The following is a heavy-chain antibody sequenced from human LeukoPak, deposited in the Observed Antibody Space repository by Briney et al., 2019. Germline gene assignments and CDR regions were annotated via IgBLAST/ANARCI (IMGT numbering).Heavy chain of an antibody. Sequence: SVKVSCKASGGSLSDYTISWVRQAPGQGLEWMGGIIPMLGTAKYAQNFQGRVTITTDDSSSTVYMELSSLRFEDTASYFCSGDRVLTRTGMDVWGKGTTVTVSS. V-gene: IGHV1-69*16. CDR2: IIPMLGTA. CDR1: GGSLSDYT. J-gene: IGHJ6*03. D-gene: IGHD3/OR15-3a*01. CDR3: SGDRVLTRTGMDV.